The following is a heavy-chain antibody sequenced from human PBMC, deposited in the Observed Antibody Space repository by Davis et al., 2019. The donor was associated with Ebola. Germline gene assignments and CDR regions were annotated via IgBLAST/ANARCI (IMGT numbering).Heavy chain of an antibody. CDR1: SDSISSSNW. Sequence: SETLSLTCAVSSDSISSSNWWSWVRQPPGKGLEWIGEISQSGSTNYNPSLKSRVTISVDTSKNQFSLKLSSVTAADTAVYYCARVTYYYGMDVWGQGTTVTVSS. V-gene: IGHV4-4*02. J-gene: IGHJ6*02. CDR2: ISQSGST. CDR3: ARVTYYYGMDV.